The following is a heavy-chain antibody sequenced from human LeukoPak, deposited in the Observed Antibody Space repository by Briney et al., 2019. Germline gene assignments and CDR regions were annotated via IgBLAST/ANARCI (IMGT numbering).Heavy chain of an antibody. CDR3: ARFVVVTATKYYFDY. V-gene: IGHV3-20*04. J-gene: IGHJ4*02. Sequence: PGGSLRLSCVASGFSFSRYSMNWVRQAPGKGLEWVSGINWNGGSTGYADSVKGRFTISRDNAKNSLYLQMNSLRAEDTALYYCARFVVVTATKYYFDYWGQGTLVTVSS. CDR2: INWNGGST. CDR1: GFSFSRYS. D-gene: IGHD2-21*02.